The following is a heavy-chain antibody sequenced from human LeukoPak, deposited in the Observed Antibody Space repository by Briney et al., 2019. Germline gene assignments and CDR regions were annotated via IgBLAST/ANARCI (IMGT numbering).Heavy chain of an antibody. CDR2: ISGSGGST. Sequence: PGGSLRLSCAASGFTFSSYAMSWVRQVPGKGLEWVSAISGSGGSTYYADSVKGRFTISRDNSKNTLYLQMNSLRAEDTAVYYCAKDIAVAGTRDFEFDYWGQGTLVTVSS. V-gene: IGHV3-23*01. D-gene: IGHD6-19*01. CDR1: GFTFSSYA. J-gene: IGHJ4*02. CDR3: AKDIAVAGTRDFEFDY.